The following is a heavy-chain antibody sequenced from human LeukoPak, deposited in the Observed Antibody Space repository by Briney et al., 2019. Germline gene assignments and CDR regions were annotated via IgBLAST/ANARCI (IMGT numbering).Heavy chain of an antibody. D-gene: IGHD6-13*01. CDR1: GFTFNIHE. Sequence: GGSLRLSCAASGFTFNIHEMNWVRLAPGKGLEWVSGISASGGDTWYPDSVKGRFTISRDNSKNTLFLQMNSLRVEDTAIYYCAKDAAGPEYWGQGTRVTVSS. J-gene: IGHJ4*02. CDR3: AKDAAGPEY. CDR2: ISASGGDT. V-gene: IGHV3-23*01.